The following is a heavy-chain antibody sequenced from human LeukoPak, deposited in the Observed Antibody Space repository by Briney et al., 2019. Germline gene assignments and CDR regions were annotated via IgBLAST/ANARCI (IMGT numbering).Heavy chain of an antibody. J-gene: IGHJ4*02. CDR2: IYYSGST. CDR3: ARKGIITMVRGTLSPYFDY. D-gene: IGHD3-10*01. CDR1: GGSMSSYY. V-gene: IGHV4-59*05. Sequence: SETLSLTCTVSGGSMSSYYWSWIRQPPGKGLEWIGSIYYSGSTYYNPSLKSRVTISADTSKNQFSLKLSSVTAADTAVYYCARKGIITMVRGTLSPYFDYWGQGTLVTVSS.